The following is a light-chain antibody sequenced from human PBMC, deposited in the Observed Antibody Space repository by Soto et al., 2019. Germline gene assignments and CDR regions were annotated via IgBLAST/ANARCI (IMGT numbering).Light chain of an antibody. Sequence: ESVLTQSPGTLSLSPGERATLSCRASQSVSSSYLAWYQQKPGQAPRLLIYGASSRATGIPARFSGSGSGTDFTLTISRMEPEDFAVYYCQQYGSSPYTFGQGTKLEIK. V-gene: IGKV3-20*01. CDR1: QSVSSSY. J-gene: IGKJ2*01. CDR3: QQYGSSPYT. CDR2: GAS.